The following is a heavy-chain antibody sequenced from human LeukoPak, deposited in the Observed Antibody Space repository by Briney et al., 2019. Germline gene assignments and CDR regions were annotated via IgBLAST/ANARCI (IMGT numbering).Heavy chain of an antibody. V-gene: IGHV3-23*01. D-gene: IGHD1-26*01. CDR3: AKGVGATTSPFDY. CDR2: ISGSGGST. J-gene: IGHJ4*02. CDR1: GFTFSSYA. Sequence: PGGSLRLSCAASGFTFSSYAMSWVRQAPGKGLEWVSAISGSGGSTYYADSVKGQFTISRDNSKNTLYLQMNSLRAEDTAVYYCAKGVGATTSPFDYWGQGTLVTVSS.